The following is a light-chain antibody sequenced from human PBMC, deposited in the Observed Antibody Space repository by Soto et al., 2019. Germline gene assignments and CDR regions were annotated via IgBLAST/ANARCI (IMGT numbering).Light chain of an antibody. CDR2: EVS. J-gene: IGLJ1*01. V-gene: IGLV2-14*01. CDR1: SSDVGGYNY. CDR3: SSYTSSSTLYV. Sequence: QSALTHPASVSGSPGQSITISCTGTSSDVGGYNYVSWYQQHPGKAPKLMIYEVSNRPSGVSNRFSGSKSGNTAYLTISGLQAEDEADYYCSSYTSSSTLYVFGTGTKVTVL.